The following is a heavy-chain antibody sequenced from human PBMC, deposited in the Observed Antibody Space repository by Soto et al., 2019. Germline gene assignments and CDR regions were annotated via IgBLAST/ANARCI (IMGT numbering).Heavy chain of an antibody. Sequence: QVQMVQSGAEVKKPGSSVKVSRKASGDTFSFYTINWVRQAPGLGLEWMGRVNPILSMSNYAQKFQGRVTMTADKSTSTAYMELRSLRCEDTAFYYCATTYGSGYRAFDYWGQGALVTVSS. V-gene: IGHV1-69*02. CDR2: VNPILSMS. CDR3: ATTYGSGYRAFDY. CDR1: GDTFSFYT. J-gene: IGHJ4*02. D-gene: IGHD3-10*01.